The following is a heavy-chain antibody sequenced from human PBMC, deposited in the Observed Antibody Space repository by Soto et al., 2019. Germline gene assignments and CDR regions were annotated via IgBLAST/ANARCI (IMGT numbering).Heavy chain of an antibody. CDR1: GFTFSSYS. CDR2: ISSSSSYM. Sequence: GGSLRLSCAASGFTFSSYSMNWFRQAPGKGLEWVSSISSSSSYMYYADSVKGRFTISRDNAKNSLYLQMNSLRAEDTAVYYCARDAFYGSGSYLIWFDPWGQGTLVTVSS. CDR3: ARDAFYGSGSYLIWFDP. V-gene: IGHV3-21*01. D-gene: IGHD3-10*01. J-gene: IGHJ5*02.